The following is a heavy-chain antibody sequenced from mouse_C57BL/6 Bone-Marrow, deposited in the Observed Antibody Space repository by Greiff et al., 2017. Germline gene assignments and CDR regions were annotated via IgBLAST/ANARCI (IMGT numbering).Heavy chain of an antibody. V-gene: IGHV1-82*01. J-gene: IGHJ2*01. CDR1: GYAFSSSW. CDR2: IYPGDGDT. CDR3: ARGDWDGGDYFDY. D-gene: IGHD4-1*01. Sequence: QVQLQQSGPELVKPGDSVKISCKASGYAFSSSWMNWVKQRPGKGLEWIGRIYPGDGDTNYNGKFKSKATLTVDKPSSTASMQLSSLTSEDSAVYYCARGDWDGGDYFDYWGQGTTLTVSS.